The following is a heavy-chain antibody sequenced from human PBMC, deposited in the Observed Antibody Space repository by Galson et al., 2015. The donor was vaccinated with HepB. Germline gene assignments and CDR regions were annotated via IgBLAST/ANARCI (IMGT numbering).Heavy chain of an antibody. CDR1: GYTFTSYG. CDR3: ARVGEEQQLVEGFFDY. CDR2: ISAYNGNT. D-gene: IGHD6-13*01. V-gene: IGHV1-18*01. Sequence: SVKVSCKASGYTFTSYGISWVRQAPGQGLEWMGWISAYNGNTNYAQKLQGRVTMTTDTSTSTAYMELRSLRSDDTAVYYCARVGEEQQLVEGFFDYWGQGTLVTVSS. J-gene: IGHJ4*02.